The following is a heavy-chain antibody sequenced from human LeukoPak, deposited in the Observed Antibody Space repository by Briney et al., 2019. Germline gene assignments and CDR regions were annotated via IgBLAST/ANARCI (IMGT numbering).Heavy chain of an antibody. Sequence: GGSLRLSCAASGFTFSNYGMHWVRQAPGKGLEWVTFVRSGGSNKYYADSVKGRFTISRDNSKNTLYLQMNSLRAEDTAVYYCAKDSSGSVDYWAREPWSPSPQ. J-gene: IGHJ4*02. CDR3: AKDSSGSVDY. V-gene: IGHV3-30*02. CDR2: VRSGGSNK. D-gene: IGHD6-19*01. CDR1: GFTFSNYG.